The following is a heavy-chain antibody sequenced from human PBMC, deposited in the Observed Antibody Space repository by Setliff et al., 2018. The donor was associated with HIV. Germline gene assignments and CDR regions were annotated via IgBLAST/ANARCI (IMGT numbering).Heavy chain of an antibody. Sequence: SETLSLTCTVSGGSISGFYWNWIRQPPGKGLEWIGSLYHSGTNFYNPSLKSRVTISLDTSTNRFSLKLNSVTAADTAIYYCARHKTHDYDGNSVYFDLWGQGILVTVSS. J-gene: IGHJ4*02. CDR1: GGSISGFY. V-gene: IGHV4-59*04. CDR3: ARHKTHDYDGNSVYFDL. CDR2: LYHSGTN. D-gene: IGHD4-17*01.